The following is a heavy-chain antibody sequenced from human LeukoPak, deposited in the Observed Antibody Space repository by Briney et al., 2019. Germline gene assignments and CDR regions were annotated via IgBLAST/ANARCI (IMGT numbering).Heavy chain of an antibody. CDR3: ARVKVGGLDY. V-gene: IGHV4-34*01. Sequence: SETLSLTCAVYGGSFSGYYWSWIRQPPGKGLEWIGAINHSGSTNYNPSLKSRVTISVDTSKNQFSLKLSSVTAADTAVYYCARVKVGGLDYWGQGTLVTVSS. J-gene: IGHJ4*02. CDR1: GGSFSGYY. CDR2: INHSGST.